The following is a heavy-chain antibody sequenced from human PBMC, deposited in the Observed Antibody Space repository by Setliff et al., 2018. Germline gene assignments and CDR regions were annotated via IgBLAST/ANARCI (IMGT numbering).Heavy chain of an antibody. CDR1: GGSINSGTHF. J-gene: IGHJ1*01. CDR3: VREGYSEYFQD. CDR2: IYYSGST. Sequence: PSETLSLTCTVSGGSINSGTHFWGWIRQPPGKGLEWIGYIYYSGSTNYNPSLKSRVTISVDTSKNQFSLTLSSVTAADTAVYYCVREGYSEYFQDWGRGTLVTVSS. D-gene: IGHD1-1*01. V-gene: IGHV4-61*01.